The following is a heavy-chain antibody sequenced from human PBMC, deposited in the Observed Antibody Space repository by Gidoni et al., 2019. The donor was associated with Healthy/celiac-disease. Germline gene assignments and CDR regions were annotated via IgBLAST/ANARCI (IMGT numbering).Heavy chain of an antibody. CDR3: ARGSTSHYYYGMDV. Sequence: QVQLVQSGAEVKKPGSSVKVSCKASGGTFSSYAISCVRQAPGQGLEWMGGIIPIVGTANYAQKCQGRVTITADESTSKAYMELSSLRSEDTAVYYCARGSTSHYYYGMDVWGQGTTVTVSS. CDR2: IIPIVGTA. D-gene: IGHD2-2*01. CDR1: GGTFSSYA. J-gene: IGHJ6*02. V-gene: IGHV1-69*01.